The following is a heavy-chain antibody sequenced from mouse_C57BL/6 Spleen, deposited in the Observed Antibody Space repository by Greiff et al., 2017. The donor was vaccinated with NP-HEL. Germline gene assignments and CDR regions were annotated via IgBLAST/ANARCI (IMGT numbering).Heavy chain of an antibody. CDR1: GFTFTDYY. CDR2: IRNKANGYTT. D-gene: IGHD2-3*01. V-gene: IGHV7-3*01. Sequence: EVLLVESGGGLVQPGGSLSLSCAASGFTFTDYYMSWVRQPPGKALEWLGFIRNKANGYTTEYSASVKGRFTISRDNSQSILYLQMNALRAADGATYYCARSHYDGPDYWGQGTTLTVSS. J-gene: IGHJ2*01. CDR3: ARSHYDGPDY.